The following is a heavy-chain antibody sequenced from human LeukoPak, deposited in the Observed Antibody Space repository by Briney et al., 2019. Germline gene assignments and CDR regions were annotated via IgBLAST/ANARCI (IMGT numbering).Heavy chain of an antibody. CDR1: GFTFSNYW. CDR3: ARVRMNYYDMPDDAFDI. J-gene: IGHJ3*02. D-gene: IGHD3-22*01. CDR2: INSDGSSI. Sequence: GGSLRLSCAVSGFTFSNYWMHWVRQAPGKGLVWVSRINSDGSSIKYADSVKGRFTISRDNAKNTLYLQMNSLRAEDTAVYYCARVRMNYYDMPDDAFDIWGQGTMVTVSS. V-gene: IGHV3-74*03.